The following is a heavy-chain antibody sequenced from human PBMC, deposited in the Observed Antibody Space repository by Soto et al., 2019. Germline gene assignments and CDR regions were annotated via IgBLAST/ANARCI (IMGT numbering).Heavy chain of an antibody. CDR3: AREAAGFDI. J-gene: IGHJ3*02. CDR2: IYCGGTT. Sequence: PGGSLRLSCAASGFTVSDDHMSWVRQAPGKGPEWVSVIYCGGTTYYADSVQGRFTISRDKSKNTLYLQMNDLRADDTAVYSCAREAAGFDIWGQGTMVTVSS. V-gene: IGHV3-53*01. CDR1: GFTVSDDH.